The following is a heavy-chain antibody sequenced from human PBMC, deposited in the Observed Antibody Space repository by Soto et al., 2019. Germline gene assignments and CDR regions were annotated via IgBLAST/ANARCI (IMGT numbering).Heavy chain of an antibody. J-gene: IGHJ6*02. CDR3: ARWVAVAGRTANYYYYYGMDV. Sequence: QVQLQQWGAGVLKPSETLSLTCAVYGGSFSGYYWSWIRQPPGKGLEWIGDINHSGSTNYNPSLKSRVTISVDTSKNQFSLKLSSVTAADTAVYYCARWVAVAGRTANYYYYYGMDVWGQGTTVTVSS. CDR1: GGSFSGYY. CDR2: INHSGST. V-gene: IGHV4-34*01. D-gene: IGHD6-19*01.